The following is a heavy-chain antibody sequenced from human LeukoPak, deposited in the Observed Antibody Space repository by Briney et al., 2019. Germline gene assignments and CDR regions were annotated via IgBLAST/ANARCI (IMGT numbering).Heavy chain of an antibody. V-gene: IGHV1-8*01. Sequence: GSSVTVSCKASGYTFTSYDINWVRQATGPGLEWMGWMNPNSGNTGYAQKFQGRVTMTRNTSISTAYMELSSLRSEDTAVYYCTRGEGLRYFDWVGGPPSGHFDYWGQGTLVTVSS. J-gene: IGHJ4*02. CDR1: GYTFTSYD. CDR3: TRGEGLRYFDWVGGPPSGHFDY. D-gene: IGHD3-9*01. CDR2: MNPNSGNT.